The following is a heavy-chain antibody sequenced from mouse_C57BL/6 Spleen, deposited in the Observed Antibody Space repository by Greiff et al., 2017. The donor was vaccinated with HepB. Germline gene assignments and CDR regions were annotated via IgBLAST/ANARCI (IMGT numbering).Heavy chain of an antibody. V-gene: IGHV5-16*01. CDR1: GFTFSDYY. J-gene: IGHJ4*01. D-gene: IGHD3-3*01. CDR3: ARDRGPHAMDY. CDR2: INYDGSST. Sequence: EVMLVESEGGLVQPGSSMKLSCTASGFTFSDYYMAWVRQVPEKGLEWVANINYDGSSTHYLDSLKSRFIISRDNAKYILYLQMSSLKSEDTATYYCARDRGPHAMDYWGQGTSVTVSS.